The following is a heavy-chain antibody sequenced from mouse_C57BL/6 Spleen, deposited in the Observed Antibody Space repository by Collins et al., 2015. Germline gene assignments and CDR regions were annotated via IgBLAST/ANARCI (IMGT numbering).Heavy chain of an antibody. CDR2: ISYSGST. V-gene: IGHV3-2*02. Sequence: RXLEWMGYISYSGSTSYNPSLKSRISITRDTSKNQFFLQLNSVTTEDTATYYCARRGSSYFDYWGQGTTLTVSS. D-gene: IGHD1-1*01. CDR3: ARRGSSYFDY. J-gene: IGHJ2*01.